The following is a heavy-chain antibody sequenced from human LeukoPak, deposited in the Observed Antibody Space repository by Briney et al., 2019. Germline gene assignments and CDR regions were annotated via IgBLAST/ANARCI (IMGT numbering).Heavy chain of an antibody. J-gene: IGHJ4*02. CDR3: ARGPGYGDYVLGY. V-gene: IGHV4-34*01. CDR1: GGSFSGYY. D-gene: IGHD4-17*01. CDR2: INHSGST. Sequence: PSETLSLTCAVYGGSFSGYYWSWIRQPPGKGLEWIGEINHSGSTNYNPSLKSRVTISVDTSKNQFSLKLSSVTAADTAVYYCARGPGYGDYVLGYWGRGTLVTVSS.